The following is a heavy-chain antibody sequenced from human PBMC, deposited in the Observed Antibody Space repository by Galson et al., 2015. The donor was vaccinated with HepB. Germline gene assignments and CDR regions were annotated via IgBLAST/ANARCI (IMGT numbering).Heavy chain of an antibody. CDR2: TDIHGSAT. V-gene: IGHV3-74*01. Sequence: SLRLSCAASGFTFSSFWMHWVRQAPGKGLQWVSRTDIHGSATDYADSVKGRFTISRDNGKNTVSLQMESLRPEDTAIYYCARGGWELDNEPFRFWGQGTKVIVSS. D-gene: IGHD1-26*01. CDR1: GFTFSSFW. J-gene: IGHJ3*01. CDR3: ARGGWELDNEPFRF.